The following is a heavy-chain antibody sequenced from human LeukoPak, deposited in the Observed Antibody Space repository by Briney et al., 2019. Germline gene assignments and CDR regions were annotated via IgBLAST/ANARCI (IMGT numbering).Heavy chain of an antibody. Sequence: GGSLRLSCAASGFTFNSYGMHWVRQAPGKGLEWVAVISYDGNDKFYRDSVKGRFTISRDNAKNSLYLQMNSLRAEDMALYYCAKGGRIAVAGTLDYWGQGTLVTVSS. CDR1: GFTFNSYG. CDR2: ISYDGNDK. D-gene: IGHD6-19*01. J-gene: IGHJ4*02. V-gene: IGHV3-30*18. CDR3: AKGGRIAVAGTLDY.